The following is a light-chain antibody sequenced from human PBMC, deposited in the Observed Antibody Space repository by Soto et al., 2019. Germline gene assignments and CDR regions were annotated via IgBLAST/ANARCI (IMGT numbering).Light chain of an antibody. CDR1: SSDVGHYNY. V-gene: IGLV2-14*01. CDR2: EVS. J-gene: IGLJ2*01. Sequence: QSALTQPASVSGSPGQSITISCTGTSSDVGHYNYVSWYQQHPGKAPRLMIYEVSNRPSGVSNRFSGSKSGNTASLIISGLQAEDEADYYCAAWDDSVSVVFGGGTKLTVL. CDR3: AAWDDSVSVV.